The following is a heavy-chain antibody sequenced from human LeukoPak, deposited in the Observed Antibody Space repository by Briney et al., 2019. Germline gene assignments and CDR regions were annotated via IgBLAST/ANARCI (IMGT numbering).Heavy chain of an antibody. CDR3: ASALIAVAGYAFDI. Sequence: GASVKVSCKASGYTFTGYYMHWVRQAPGQGFEWMGWINPNSGGTNYAQKFQGRVTMTRDTSISTAYMELSRLRSDDTAVYYCASALIAVAGYAFDIWGQGTMVTVSS. CDR1: GYTFTGYY. CDR2: INPNSGGT. V-gene: IGHV1-2*02. J-gene: IGHJ3*02. D-gene: IGHD6-19*01.